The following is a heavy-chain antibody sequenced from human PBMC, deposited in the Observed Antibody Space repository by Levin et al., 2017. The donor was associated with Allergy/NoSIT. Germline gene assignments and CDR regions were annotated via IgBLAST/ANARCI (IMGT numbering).Heavy chain of an antibody. CDR2: INGDGSDI. D-gene: IGHD5-24*01. CDR3: ARDPVRGDGYNLDR. CDR1: GFTFSRDY. J-gene: IGHJ4*02. Sequence: ASVKVSCAASGFTFSRDYMNWVRQPPGKGLVWVASINGDGSDIKYADSVKGRFTISRDNAKNTLYLEVDSLRAEDTAVYYCARDPVRGDGYNLDRWGQGTLVTVSS. V-gene: IGHV3-74*01.